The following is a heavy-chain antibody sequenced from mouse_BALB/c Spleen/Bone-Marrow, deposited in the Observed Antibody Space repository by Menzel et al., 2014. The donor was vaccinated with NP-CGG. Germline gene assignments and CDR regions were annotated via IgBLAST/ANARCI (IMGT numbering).Heavy chain of an antibody. CDR1: GFSLTSYG. V-gene: IGHV2-9*02. Sequence: VMLVESGPGLVAPSQSLSIPCTVSGFSLTSYGVHWVRQPPGKGLEWLGVIWAGGSTNYNSALMSRLSISKDNSKSQVFLKMNSLQTDDTAMYFCARDRGFGYDRTMDYWGQGTSVTVSS. CDR3: ARDRGFGYDRTMDY. CDR2: IWAGGST. J-gene: IGHJ4*01. D-gene: IGHD2-2*01.